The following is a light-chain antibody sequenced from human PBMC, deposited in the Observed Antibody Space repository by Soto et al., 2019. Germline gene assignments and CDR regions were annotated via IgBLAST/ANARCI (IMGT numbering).Light chain of an antibody. J-gene: IGKJ1*01. CDR1: QSVSSS. CDR2: DAS. CDR3: QQYNNWPRT. V-gene: IGKV3-11*01. Sequence: EIVLTQSPATLSLSPGERATLSCRASQSVSSSLAWYQQRPGQAPRLLIYDASNRATAIPARFSGSGSGTEFTLTISSLQSEDFAVYYCQQYNNWPRTFGQGTKV.